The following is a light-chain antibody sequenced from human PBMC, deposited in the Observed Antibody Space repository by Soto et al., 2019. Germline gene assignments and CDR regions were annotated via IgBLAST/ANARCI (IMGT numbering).Light chain of an antibody. CDR2: EVT. Sequence: QSALTQPASVSGSPGQSITISCTGTSGDIGSYNRVSWYQQHPGKAPKLIIYEVTDRPSGVSDRFSGSKSGTSATLGITGLQTGDEADYYCGTWDSSLSAYVFGTGTKLTVL. J-gene: IGLJ1*01. CDR1: SGDIGSYNR. CDR3: GTWDSSLSAYV. V-gene: IGLV2-14*01.